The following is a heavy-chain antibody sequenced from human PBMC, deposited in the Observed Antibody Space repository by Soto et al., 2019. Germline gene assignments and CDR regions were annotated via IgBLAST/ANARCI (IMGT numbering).Heavy chain of an antibody. D-gene: IGHD6-13*01. Sequence: QVQLVQSGAEVKKPGASVKVSCKASGYTFTGYYMHWVRQAPGQGLEWMGWINPNSGGTNYAQKFQGWVTMTRDTSISTAYMELSRLRSDDTAVYYCARARGGSWYGEYFQHWGQGTLVTVSS. V-gene: IGHV1-2*04. J-gene: IGHJ1*01. CDR3: ARARGGSWYGEYFQH. CDR2: INPNSGGT. CDR1: GYTFTGYY.